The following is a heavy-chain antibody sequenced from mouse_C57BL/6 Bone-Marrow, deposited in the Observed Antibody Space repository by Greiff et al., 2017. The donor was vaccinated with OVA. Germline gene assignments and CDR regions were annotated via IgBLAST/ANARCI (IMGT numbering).Heavy chain of an antibody. Sequence: QVQLKESGADLAKPGASVKLSCKASGYTFTSYWMHWVKQRPGQGLEWIGYINPSSGYTKYNQKFKDKATLTADKSASTAYMQLSSLTYEDAAVYYCARDDSWFAYWGQGTLVTVSA. V-gene: IGHV1-7*01. CDR3: ARDDSWFAY. CDR1: GYTFTSYW. J-gene: IGHJ3*01. D-gene: IGHD2-4*01. CDR2: INPSSGYT.